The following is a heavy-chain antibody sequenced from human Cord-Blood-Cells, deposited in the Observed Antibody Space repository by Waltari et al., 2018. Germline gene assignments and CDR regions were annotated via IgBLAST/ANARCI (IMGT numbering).Heavy chain of an antibody. V-gene: IGHV2-5*02. D-gene: IGHD6-19*01. J-gene: IGHJ3*02. Sequence: QTTLKESGPPLVKPTQTPTPTCTFSGFSLSTSGVGVGWLRHPPGKALEWLALLYWDDDKRYSPSLKSRLTITKDTSKTQVVLTMTNMDPVDTATYYCVHSRGVAVAGTAFDIWGQGTMVTVSS. CDR2: LYWDDDK. CDR3: VHSRGVAVAGTAFDI. CDR1: GFSLSTSGVG.